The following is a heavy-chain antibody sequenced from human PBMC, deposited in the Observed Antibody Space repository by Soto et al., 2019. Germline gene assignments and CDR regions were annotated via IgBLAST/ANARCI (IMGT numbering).Heavy chain of an antibody. CDR2: ISYDGSYK. V-gene: IGHV3-30*18. CDR1: GFTFSSYG. J-gene: IGHJ4*02. D-gene: IGHD3-16*01. CDR3: AKWNGGFDY. Sequence: QVQLVESGGGVVQPGRSLRLSCAASGFTFSSYGMHWVRQAPGKGLEWVAVISYDGSYKYYADAVKGRFTISRDNSKNTLYLQMNSLRAEDTAVYYCAKWNGGFDYWGQGTLVTVSS.